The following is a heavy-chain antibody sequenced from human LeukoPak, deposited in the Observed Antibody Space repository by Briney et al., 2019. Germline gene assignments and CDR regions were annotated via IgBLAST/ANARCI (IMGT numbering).Heavy chain of an antibody. CDR2: IYPADSDT. CDR3: ARWSSWYASQQYYFDY. J-gene: IGHJ4*02. D-gene: IGHD6-13*01. Sequence: GESQKISCKGSGYSFTSYWIGWVRQMPGKGLEWMGIIYPADSDTRYSPSFQGQVTISADKSINTAYLQWSSLKASDTAVHHCARWSSWYASQQYYFDYWGQGTLVTVSS. V-gene: IGHV5-51*01. CDR1: GYSFTSYW.